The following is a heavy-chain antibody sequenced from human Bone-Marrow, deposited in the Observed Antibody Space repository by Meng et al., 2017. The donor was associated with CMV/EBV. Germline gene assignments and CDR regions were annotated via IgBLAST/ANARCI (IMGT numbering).Heavy chain of an antibody. J-gene: IGHJ4*02. Sequence: GESLKISCAASGFTFSSYSMSWVRQAPGKGLEWVSFISSSSSYIYYADSVKGRFTISRDNAKNSLYLQMNSLRAEDTAVYYCARDRGSRDYGGNSDFDYWGQGTLVTVSS. D-gene: IGHD4-23*01. CDR3: ARDRGSRDYGGNSDFDY. V-gene: IGHV3-21*01. CDR1: GFTFSSYS. CDR2: ISSSSSYI.